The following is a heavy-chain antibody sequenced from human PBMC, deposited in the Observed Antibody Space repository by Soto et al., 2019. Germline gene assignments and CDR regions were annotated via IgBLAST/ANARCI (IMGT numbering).Heavy chain of an antibody. CDR1: GFTFSSYA. CDR2: ISGSGGST. V-gene: IGHV3-23*01. CDR3: AKGYSSSWYGNDQYFQH. J-gene: IGHJ1*01. Sequence: GGSLRLSCAASGFTFSSYAMSWVRQAPGKGLEWVSAISGSGGSTYYADSVKGRFTISRDNSKNTLYLQMNSLRAEDTAVYYCAKGYSSSWYGNDQYFQHWDQGTLVTVSS. D-gene: IGHD6-13*01.